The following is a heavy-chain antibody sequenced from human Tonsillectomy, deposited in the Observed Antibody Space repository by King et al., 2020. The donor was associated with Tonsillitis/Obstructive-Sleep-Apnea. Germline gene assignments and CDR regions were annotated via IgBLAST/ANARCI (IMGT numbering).Heavy chain of an antibody. CDR1: GVSFSGNY. Sequence: VQLQQWGAGLLKPSETLSLTCAVHGVSFSGNYWTWLRQPPGKGLEWIGEINHSGGTKYNPSLKGRATISVDTPKSQFSLMLNSVTAADTAVYYCARVGNCSSTGCFDYWGQGTLVTVSS. CDR2: INHSGGT. J-gene: IGHJ4*02. D-gene: IGHD2-2*03. V-gene: IGHV4-34*01. CDR3: ARVGNCSSTGCFDY.